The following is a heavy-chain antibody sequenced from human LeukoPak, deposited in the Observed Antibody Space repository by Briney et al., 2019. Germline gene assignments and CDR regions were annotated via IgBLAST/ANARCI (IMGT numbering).Heavy chain of an antibody. V-gene: IGHV4-30-4*01. CDR2: IYDSGST. CDR1: GGSFSDYY. D-gene: IGHD2-15*01. J-gene: IGHJ3*02. Sequence: SETLSLTCAVYGGSFSDYYWSWIRQPPGKGLEWIGYIYDSGSTYYNPSLKSRITISVDTSENRFSLKLSSVTATDTAVYYCARDCSGGSCYGAFDIWGQGTMVTVSS. CDR3: ARDCSGGSCYGAFDI.